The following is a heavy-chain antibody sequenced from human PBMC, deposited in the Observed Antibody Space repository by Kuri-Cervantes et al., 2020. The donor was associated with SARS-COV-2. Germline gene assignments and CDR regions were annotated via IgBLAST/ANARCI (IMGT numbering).Heavy chain of an antibody. CDR3: AREYYDILTGHQLFDY. D-gene: IGHD3-9*01. V-gene: IGHV4-4*07. CDR1: GGSNSSYY. Sequence: GSLRLSCTVSGGSNSSYYWSWIRQPAGKGLEWIGRIYTSGSTNYNPSLKSRVTMSVDTSKNQFSLKLSSVTAADTAVYYCAREYYDILTGHQLFDYWGQGTLVTVSS. J-gene: IGHJ4*02. CDR2: IYTSGST.